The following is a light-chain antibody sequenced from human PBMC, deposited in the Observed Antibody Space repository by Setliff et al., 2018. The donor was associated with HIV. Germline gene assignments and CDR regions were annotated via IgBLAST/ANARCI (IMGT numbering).Light chain of an antibody. CDR1: SSNIGSNI. CDR3: ASWDDTLNGWV. J-gene: IGLJ3*02. V-gene: IGLV1-44*01. Sequence: QFVLTQPPSASGTPGQRITISCSGSSSNIGSNIVYWYQQFPETAPKLLIDSNNQWPSGVPDRFSGSKSDTSASLAISGLQSEDEADYFCASWDDTLNGWVFGGGTQLTVL. CDR2: SNN.